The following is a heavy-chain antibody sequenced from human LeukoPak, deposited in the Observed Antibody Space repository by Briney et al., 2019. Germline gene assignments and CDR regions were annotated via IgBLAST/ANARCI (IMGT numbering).Heavy chain of an antibody. CDR2: IIPIFGTA. Sequence: SVKVSRKASGGTFSSYVISWVRQAPGQGLEWMGGIIPIFGTANYAQKFQGRVTITTDESTSTAYMELSSLRSEDTAVYYCARGSVTTGAAAAYWGQGTLVTVSS. J-gene: IGHJ4*02. D-gene: IGHD4-17*01. V-gene: IGHV1-69*05. CDR1: GGTFSSYV. CDR3: ARGSVTTGAAAAY.